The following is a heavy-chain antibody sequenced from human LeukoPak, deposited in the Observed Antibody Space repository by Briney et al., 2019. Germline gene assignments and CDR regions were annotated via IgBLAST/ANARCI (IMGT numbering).Heavy chain of an antibody. Sequence: PGGSLRLSCAASGFTFSSYAMSWVRQAPGKGLEWVSAISGSGGSTYYADSVKGRFTISRDNSKNTLYLQMNSLRAEDTAVYYCAKAGHDYGDYYYCGMDVWGQGTTVTVSS. CDR2: ISGSGGST. D-gene: IGHD4-17*01. CDR3: AKAGHDYGDYYYCGMDV. CDR1: GFTFSSYA. J-gene: IGHJ6*02. V-gene: IGHV3-23*01.